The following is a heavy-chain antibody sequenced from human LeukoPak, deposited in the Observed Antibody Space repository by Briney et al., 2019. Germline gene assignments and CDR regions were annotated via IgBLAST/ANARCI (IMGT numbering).Heavy chain of an antibody. CDR3: AREGDIAVAPGFDY. J-gene: IGHJ4*02. D-gene: IGHD6-19*01. CDR1: GFTFSSYG. V-gene: IGHV3-33*01. CDR2: IWYDGSNQ. Sequence: GVSLRLSCAASGFTFSSYGRHWVRQAPGKGLEWVAVIWYDGSNQYYADSVKGRFTISRDNSKNTLYLQMNSLRAEDTAVYYCAREGDIAVAPGFDYWGQGTLVTVSS.